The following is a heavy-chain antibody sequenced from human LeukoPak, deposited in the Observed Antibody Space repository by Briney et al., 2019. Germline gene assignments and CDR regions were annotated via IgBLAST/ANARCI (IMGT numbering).Heavy chain of an antibody. V-gene: IGHV3-73*01. CDR2: ITTMASNYAT. Sequence: PGGSLKLCCAASGFTFSGSDVHWVRQASGKGLERVGRITTMASNYATAYAASVRGRFNISRDDSEDMAYLQMNSLTTADTALYYGTTYRSGHYWGQGTLVTVSS. J-gene: IGHJ4*02. CDR3: TTYRSGHY. CDR1: GFTFSGSD. D-gene: IGHD6-19*01.